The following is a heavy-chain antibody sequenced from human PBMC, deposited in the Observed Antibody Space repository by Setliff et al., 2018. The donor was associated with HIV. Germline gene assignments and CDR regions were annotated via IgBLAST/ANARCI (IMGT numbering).Heavy chain of an antibody. CDR3: ARGGTMIRGLDY. D-gene: IGHD3-10*01. CDR1: GHSISSGGYY. J-gene: IGHJ4*02. Sequence: SETLSLTCSVSGHSISSGGYYWGWIRQPPGKGLEWIGNIYYSASTYYNPSLKSRVTISADTSKNQFSLKLTSVTAADTAVYYCARGGTMIRGLDYWGQGTLVTVSS. CDR2: IYYSAST. V-gene: IGHV4-39*01.